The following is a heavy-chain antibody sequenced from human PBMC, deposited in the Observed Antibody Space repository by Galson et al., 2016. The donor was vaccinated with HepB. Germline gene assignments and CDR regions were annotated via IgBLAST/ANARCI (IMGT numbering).Heavy chain of an antibody. CDR1: GYTFTSNY. V-gene: IGHV1-46*01. D-gene: IGHD3-3*01. J-gene: IGHJ4*02. CDR3: ARGQQVMYYEPDY. CDR2: INPADGSP. Sequence: SVKVSCKASGYTFTSNYIHWVRQAPGQGLEWMGIINPADGSPRYAQQFQDRVAMTRDTSTTTVYMELGTLRPEDSAVYYCARGQQVMYYEPDYWGQGTPVTVSS.